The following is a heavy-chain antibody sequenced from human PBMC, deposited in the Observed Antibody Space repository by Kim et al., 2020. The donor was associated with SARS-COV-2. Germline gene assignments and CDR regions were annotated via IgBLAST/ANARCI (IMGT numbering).Heavy chain of an antibody. CDR2: ISSNGGNT. D-gene: IGHD6-13*01. Sequence: GGSLRLSCSASGFTFSSYPMHWVRRAPGKGLEYVSAISSNGGNTYYSDSVKGRFTISRDNSKNTLYLQMSSLRTADTAVYYCVKADIAEGVSFDYWAQGALVTVSS. CDR1: GFTFSSYP. CDR3: VKADIAEGVSFDY. V-gene: IGHV3-64D*09. J-gene: IGHJ4*02.